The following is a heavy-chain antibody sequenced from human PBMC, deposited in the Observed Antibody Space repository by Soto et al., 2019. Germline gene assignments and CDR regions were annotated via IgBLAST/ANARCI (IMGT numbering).Heavy chain of an antibody. V-gene: IGHV4-34*01. D-gene: IGHD1-1*01. J-gene: IGHJ5*01. CDR1: GGSFIGCY. CDR3: AKGTTTEKVDS. Sequence: SETLSLTWAVYGGSFIGCYWSWIRQPPGKGLEWIGEINHSGSTNYNPSLKSRVTISVDTSKNQFSLKLSSVTAADTAVYYCAKGTTTEKVDSWGHGILVTVS. CDR2: INHSGST.